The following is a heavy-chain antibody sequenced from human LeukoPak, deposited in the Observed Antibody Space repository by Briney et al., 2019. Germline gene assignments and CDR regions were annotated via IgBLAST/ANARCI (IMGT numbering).Heavy chain of an antibody. CDR1: GYTFTSYG. V-gene: IGHV1-18*01. CDR2: ISAYNGNT. D-gene: IGHD3-16*02. Sequence: ASVKVSSKASGYTFTSYGISWVRQAPGHGLEWMGWISAYNGNTNYAQKLQGRVTMTTDTSTSTAYMELRSLRSDDTAVYYCARAFTADYDYVLGSYLRFDYWGQGTLVTVSS. CDR3: ARAFTADYDYVLGSYLRFDY. J-gene: IGHJ4*02.